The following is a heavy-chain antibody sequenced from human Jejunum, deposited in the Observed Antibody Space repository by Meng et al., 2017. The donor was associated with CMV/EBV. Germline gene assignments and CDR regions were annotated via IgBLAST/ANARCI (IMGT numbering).Heavy chain of an antibody. CDR2: IYYNGNA. D-gene: IGHD3-10*01. V-gene: IGHV4-30-4*08. Sequence: HVHLHGSVPRLRNPAHTLSPTCTVSVDSISSGDNSWNWIRQSPGKGLEWIGYIYYNGNAYYNPSLQSRVSISVDTSKNEFSLNLNSVTAADTALYFCARGGIFRGIDYWGQGTLVTVSS. CDR3: ARGGIFRGIDY. CDR1: VDSISSGDNS. J-gene: IGHJ4*02.